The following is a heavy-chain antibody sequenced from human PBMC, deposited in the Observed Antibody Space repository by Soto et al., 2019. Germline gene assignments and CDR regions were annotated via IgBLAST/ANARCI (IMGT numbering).Heavy chain of an antibody. CDR2: ISYDGSNK. CDR3: ARDGIAVAGLSGDY. Sequence: GGSLRLSCAASGFTFSSYAMHWVRQAPGKGLEWVAVISYDGSNKYYADSVKGRFTISRDNSKNTLYLQMNSLRAEDTAVYYCARDGIAVAGLSGDYWGQGTLVTVSS. D-gene: IGHD6-19*01. CDR1: GFTFSSYA. V-gene: IGHV3-30-3*01. J-gene: IGHJ4*02.